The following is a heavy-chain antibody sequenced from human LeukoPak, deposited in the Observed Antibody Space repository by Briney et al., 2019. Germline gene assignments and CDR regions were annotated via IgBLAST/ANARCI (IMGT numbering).Heavy chain of an antibody. V-gene: IGHV4-59*01. Sequence: SETLSLTCTVSGGSISSYYWSWIRQPPGKGLEWIGYIYYSGSTNYNPSLKSRVTISVDTSKNQFSLKLSSVTAADTAVYYCARDKGTGWFDPWGQGTLVTISS. J-gene: IGHJ5*02. CDR2: IYYSGST. D-gene: IGHD1-14*01. CDR1: GGSISSYY. CDR3: ARDKGTGWFDP.